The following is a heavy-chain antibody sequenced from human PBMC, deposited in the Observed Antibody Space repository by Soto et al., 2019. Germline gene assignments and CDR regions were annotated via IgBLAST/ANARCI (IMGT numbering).Heavy chain of an antibody. D-gene: IGHD6-13*01. CDR3: ARDPSSWYSAITYYYGMDV. CDR2: ISSSSSYI. CDR1: GFTFSSYS. V-gene: IGHV3-21*01. Sequence: GGSLRLSCAASGFTFSSYSMNWVRQAPGKGLEWVSSISSSSSYIYYADSVKGRFTISRDNAKNTLYLQMNSLRAEDTAVYYCARDPSSWYSAITYYYGMDVWGQGTTVTVSS. J-gene: IGHJ6*02.